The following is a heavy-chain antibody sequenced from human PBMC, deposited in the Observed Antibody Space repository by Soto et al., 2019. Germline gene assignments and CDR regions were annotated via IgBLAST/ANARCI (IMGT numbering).Heavy chain of an antibody. D-gene: IGHD3-3*01. J-gene: IGHJ4*02. CDR1: GFTFKNYD. CDR2: IRSDGTVR. Sequence: LRLSCAASGFTFKNYDMHWVRQAPGKGLEWVAVIRSDGTVRNYADSVKGRFTISRDNSKSILYLEMNSLRAEDTALYYCASKTIDAFDYWGQGTLVTVSS. V-gene: IGHV3-33*01. CDR3: ASKTIDAFDY.